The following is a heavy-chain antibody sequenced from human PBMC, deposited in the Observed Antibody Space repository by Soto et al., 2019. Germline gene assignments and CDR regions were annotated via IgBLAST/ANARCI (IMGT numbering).Heavy chain of an antibody. CDR1: GFTVSNNY. D-gene: IGHD1-1*01. Sequence: EVQLVESGGGLVQPGGSLRLSCAASGFTVSNNYMRWVRQAPGKGLEWVSLIYSGGATYYANSVKGRFTISRDNSKNTLSLQLNSLSAEDTGVYYCARDGPYNWVGGQGILVTVSS. CDR3: ARDGPYNWV. CDR2: IYSGGAT. V-gene: IGHV3-66*01. J-gene: IGHJ4*02.